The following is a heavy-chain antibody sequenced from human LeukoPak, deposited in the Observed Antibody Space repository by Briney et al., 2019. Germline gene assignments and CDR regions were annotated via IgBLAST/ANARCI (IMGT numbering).Heavy chain of an antibody. D-gene: IGHD6-6*01. CDR2: IYTSGST. Sequence: SETLSLTCTVSGGSISSYYWSWLRQPAGKGLEWLGRIYTSGSTNYNPSLKSRVTMSVDTSKNQFSLKLSSVTAADTAVYYCAREGGYSSWSSAALYNWFDPWGQGTLVTVSS. J-gene: IGHJ5*02. CDR1: GGSISSYY. V-gene: IGHV4-4*07. CDR3: AREGGYSSWSSAALYNWFDP.